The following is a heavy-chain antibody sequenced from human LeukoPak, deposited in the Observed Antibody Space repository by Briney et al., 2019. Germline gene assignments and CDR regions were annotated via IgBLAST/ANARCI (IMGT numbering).Heavy chain of an antibody. CDR3: ARAMGDFWSGYQFFDY. J-gene: IGHJ4*02. CDR1: GFTFSSYS. D-gene: IGHD3-3*01. V-gene: IGHV3-21*01. Sequence: GGSLRLSCAASGFTFSSYSMNWVRQAPGKGLEWVSSISSSSSYIYYADSVKGRFTISRDNAKNSLYLQMNSLRAEDTAVYYCARAMGDFWSGYQFFDYWGQGTLVTVSS. CDR2: ISSSSSYI.